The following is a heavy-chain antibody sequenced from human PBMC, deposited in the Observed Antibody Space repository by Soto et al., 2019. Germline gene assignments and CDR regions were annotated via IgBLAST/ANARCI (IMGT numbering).Heavy chain of an antibody. J-gene: IGHJ4*02. CDR1: GFTFSSYA. CDR2: ISGSGGST. Sequence: PGGSMRLSCAASGFTFSSYAMSWVRQAPGKGLEWVSAISGSGGSTYYADSVKGRFTISRDNSKNTLYLQMNSLRAEDTAVYYCAKGGYCSSTSCSSSILRWLGELDNWGQGTLVTFS. V-gene: IGHV3-23*01. D-gene: IGHD2-2*01. CDR3: AKGGYCSSTSCSSSILRWLGELDN.